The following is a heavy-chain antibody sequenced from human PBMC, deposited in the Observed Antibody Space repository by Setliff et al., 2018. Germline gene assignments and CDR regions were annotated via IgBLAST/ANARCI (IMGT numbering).Heavy chain of an antibody. CDR2: IKHSGST. V-gene: IGHV4-34*01. Sequence: PSETLSLTCAVYGGSFSGYYWSWIRQPPGKGLQWIGEIKHSGSTNYNPSLKSRVTISVDTSKNQFSLKLSSVTAADTAVYYCARKSRNILVVPAAVIFYYYYYMDVKGKGTTDTISS. CDR1: GGSFSGYY. CDR3: ARKSRNILVVPAAVIFYYYYYMDV. D-gene: IGHD2-2*01. J-gene: IGHJ6*03.